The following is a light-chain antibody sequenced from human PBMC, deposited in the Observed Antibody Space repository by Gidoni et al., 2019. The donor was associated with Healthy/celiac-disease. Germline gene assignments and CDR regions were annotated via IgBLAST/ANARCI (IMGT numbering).Light chain of an antibody. Sequence: EIVLTQSPATLSLSPGERATLSGRASQSVSSYLAWYQQKPGQAPRLLIYDASNRATGIPPRFSGSGSGTDFTLTISSLEPEDFAVYYCQQRSNWPPFTFGQGTRLEIK. CDR2: DAS. J-gene: IGKJ5*01. CDR1: QSVSSY. V-gene: IGKV3-11*01. CDR3: QQRSNWPPFT.